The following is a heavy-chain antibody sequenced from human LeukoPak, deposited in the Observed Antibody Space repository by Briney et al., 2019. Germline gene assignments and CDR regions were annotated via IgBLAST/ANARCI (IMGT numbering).Heavy chain of an antibody. Sequence: SQTLSLTCAISGDSVSSNSDTWNWIRQSPSRGLEWLGRTYYRSKRYNDYAVSVKSRITTNTDTAKNQFSLQLNTVTPEDTYVYYCGREPERQQLASELDYWGQGTLVTVSS. CDR1: GDSVSSNSDT. V-gene: IGHV6-1*01. CDR3: GREPERQQLASELDY. CDR2: TYYRSKRYN. D-gene: IGHD6-13*01. J-gene: IGHJ4*02.